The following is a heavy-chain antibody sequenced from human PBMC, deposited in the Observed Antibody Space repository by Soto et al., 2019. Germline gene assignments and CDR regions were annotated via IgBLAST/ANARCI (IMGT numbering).Heavy chain of an antibody. V-gene: IGHV3-23*05. CDR1: GFTFDDYA. CDR2: IDNSGGIT. Sequence: PGGSLRLSCAASGFTFDDYAMSWVRQAPGKGLEWVSTIDNSGGITYYADSVKGRFTISRDNSKNTLYPQMNSLRAEDTAVYYCAKGGYNYGFLFDCWGQGTLVTVSS. J-gene: IGHJ4*02. D-gene: IGHD5-18*01. CDR3: AKGGYNYGFLFDC.